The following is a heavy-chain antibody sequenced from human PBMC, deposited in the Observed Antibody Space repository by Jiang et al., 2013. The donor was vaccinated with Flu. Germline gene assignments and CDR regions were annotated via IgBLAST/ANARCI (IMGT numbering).Heavy chain of an antibody. J-gene: IGHJ4*02. Sequence: GAEVKKPGSSVKVSCKASGGTFSSYAISWVRQAPGQGLEWMGGIIPIFGTANYAQKFQGRVTITADKSTSTAYMELSSLRSEDTAVYYCARGMHRGYDILTGYYPGGYWGQGTLVTVSS. CDR3: ARGMHRGYDILTGYYPGGY. D-gene: IGHD3-9*01. CDR1: GGTFSSYA. V-gene: IGHV1-69*06. CDR2: IIPIFGTA.